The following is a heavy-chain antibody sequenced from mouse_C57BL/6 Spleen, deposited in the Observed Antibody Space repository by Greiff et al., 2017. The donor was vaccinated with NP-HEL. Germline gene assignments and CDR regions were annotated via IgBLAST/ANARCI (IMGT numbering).Heavy chain of an antibody. CDR3: ARGDYGYDGFAY. D-gene: IGHD2-2*01. J-gene: IGHJ3*01. CDR2: ISSGGSYT. CDR1: GFTFSSYG. V-gene: IGHV5-6*01. Sequence: EVQVVESGGDLVKPGGSLKLSCAASGFTFSSYGMSWVRQTPDKRLEWVATISSGGSYTYYPDSVKGRFTISRDNAKNTLYLQMSSLKSEDTAMYYCARGDYGYDGFAYWGQGTLVTVSA.